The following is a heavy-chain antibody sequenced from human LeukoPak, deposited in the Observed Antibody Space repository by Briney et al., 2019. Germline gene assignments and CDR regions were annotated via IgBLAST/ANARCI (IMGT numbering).Heavy chain of an antibody. V-gene: IGHV1-2*02. CDR1: GYTFTGYY. J-gene: IGHJ4*02. CDR3: ARVGATGATADN. CDR2: INPNSGGT. Sequence: ASVKVSCKASGYTFTGYYMHWVRQAAGQGRDWVGWINPNSGGTNYAQKFQDRITMTSETSTSTVYMELKLLKYENKAIYFSARVGATGATADNWGKGTLLTVSS. D-gene: IGHD2-21*02.